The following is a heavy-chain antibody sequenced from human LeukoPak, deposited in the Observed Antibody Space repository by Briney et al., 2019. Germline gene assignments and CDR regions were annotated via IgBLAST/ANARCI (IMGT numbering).Heavy chain of an antibody. CDR2: ISGSGGNT. CDR1: GFIFSSSA. D-gene: IGHD6-13*01. Sequence: GGSLRLSCAASGFIFSSSAMSWVRQAPGKGLVWVPAISGSGGNTYYADSVKGRFTISRDNSKNTLYLQMNSLRAEDTAVYYCAKEKASVAAVGTVGFDPWGLGTLVTVSS. V-gene: IGHV3-23*01. J-gene: IGHJ5*02. CDR3: AKEKASVAAVGTVGFDP.